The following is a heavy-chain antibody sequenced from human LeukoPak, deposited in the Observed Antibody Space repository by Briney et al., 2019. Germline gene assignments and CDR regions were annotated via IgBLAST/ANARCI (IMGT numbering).Heavy chain of an antibody. CDR1: GGSFSGYY. CDR3: ARVSSSSWYYFDY. Sequence: SETLSLTCAVYGGSFSGYYWSWIRQPPGKGLEWIGEINHSGSTNYNPSLKSRVTISVDTSKNQFSLKLSSVTAADTAVYYCARVSSSSWYYFDYWGQGTLVTVSS. D-gene: IGHD6-13*01. J-gene: IGHJ4*02. V-gene: IGHV4-34*01. CDR2: INHSGST.